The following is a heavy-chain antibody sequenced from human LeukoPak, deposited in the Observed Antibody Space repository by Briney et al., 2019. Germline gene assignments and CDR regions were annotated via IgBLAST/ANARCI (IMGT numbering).Heavy chain of an antibody. V-gene: IGHV3-23*01. CDR1: GFTFSSYA. D-gene: IGHD4-17*01. CDR3: AEDRRSYLTTVTTLDY. Sequence: GGSLRLSCAASGFTFSSYAMSWVRQAPGKGLEWVSAISGSGGSTYYADSVKGRFTISRDNSKNTLYLQMNSLRAEDTAVYYCAEDRRSYLTTVTTLDYWGQGTLVTVSS. J-gene: IGHJ4*02. CDR2: ISGSGGST.